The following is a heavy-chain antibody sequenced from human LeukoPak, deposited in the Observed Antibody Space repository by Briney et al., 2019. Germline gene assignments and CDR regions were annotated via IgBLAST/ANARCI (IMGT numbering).Heavy chain of an antibody. CDR3: ARVGYDFWSGYYHDAFDI. J-gene: IGHJ3*02. D-gene: IGHD3-3*01. CDR2: IRYDGSNK. V-gene: IGHV3-30*02. Sequence: GGSLRLSCAASGFTFSSYGMHWVRQAPGKGLEWVAFIRYDGSNKYYADSVKGRFTISRDNSKNTLYLQMNSLRAEDTAVYYCARVGYDFWSGYYHDAFDIWGQGTMVTVSS. CDR1: GFTFSSYG.